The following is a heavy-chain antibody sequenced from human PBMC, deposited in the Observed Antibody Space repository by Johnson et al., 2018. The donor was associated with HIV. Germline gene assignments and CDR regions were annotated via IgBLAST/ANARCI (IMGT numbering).Heavy chain of an antibody. CDR3: AKDERQLGGWSHAFDM. CDR2: IRYDGSHK. CDR1: GFTFSNYG. V-gene: IGHV3-30*02. D-gene: IGHD7-27*01. J-gene: IGHJ3*02. Sequence: QVQLVESGGGVVQPGGSLRLSCVASGFTFSNYGMHWVRQAPGKGLEWVAFIRYDGSHKYYADSVKGQFTISRDNSKNTLYLQMKSLRGEDTAIYYCAKDERQLGGWSHAFDMWGQGTKVSVSS.